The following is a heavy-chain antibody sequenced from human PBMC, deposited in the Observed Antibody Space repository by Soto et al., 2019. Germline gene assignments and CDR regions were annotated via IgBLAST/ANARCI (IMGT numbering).Heavy chain of an antibody. CDR3: ARDPSRDGYNYGARWFDP. Sequence: AGGSLRLSCAASGFTFSSYSMNWVRQAPGKGLEWVSYISSSSSTIYYADSVKGRFTISRDNAKNSLYLQMNSLRDEDTAVYYCARDPSRDGYNYGARWFDPWGQGTLVTVSS. J-gene: IGHJ5*02. V-gene: IGHV3-48*02. CDR2: ISSSSSTI. D-gene: IGHD5-12*01. CDR1: GFTFSSYS.